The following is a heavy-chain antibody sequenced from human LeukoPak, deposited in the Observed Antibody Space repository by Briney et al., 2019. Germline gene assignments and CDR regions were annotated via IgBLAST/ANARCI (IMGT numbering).Heavy chain of an antibody. CDR3: VRAISGTSHFDY. CDR2: TCYRSKWYN. V-gene: IGHV6-1*01. D-gene: IGHD2-15*01. CDR1: GDSVSSNSAT. J-gene: IGHJ4*02. Sequence: PSQTLSLTCVISGDSVSSNSATWNWIRQSPSRGLEWLGRTCYRSKWYNDYAMSVKSRININPDTSKNQVSLQLNSVTPEDTAAYYCVRAISGTSHFDYWGQGTLVTVSS.